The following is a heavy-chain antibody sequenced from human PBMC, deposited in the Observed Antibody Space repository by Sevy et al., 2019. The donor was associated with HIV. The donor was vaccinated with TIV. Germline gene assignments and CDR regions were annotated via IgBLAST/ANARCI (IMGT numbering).Heavy chain of an antibody. CDR1: RVSFTNPA. Sequence: GGSLRLSCSTSRVSFTNPAMSWLRQAPGKGLEWVASISGSGGTKYYAGSVRGRFSISRDDSEETVYLQMSSLRAEDTAVYYCAKNHYELVSYFEHWGQGTLVTVSS. V-gene: IGHV3-23*01. CDR3: AKNHYELVSYFEH. D-gene: IGHD3-22*01. CDR2: ISGSGGTK. J-gene: IGHJ1*01.